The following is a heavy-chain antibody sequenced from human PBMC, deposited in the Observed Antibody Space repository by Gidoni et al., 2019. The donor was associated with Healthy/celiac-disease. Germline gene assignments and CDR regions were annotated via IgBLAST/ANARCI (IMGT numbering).Heavy chain of an antibody. CDR1: GYSFTSYW. V-gene: IGHV5-51*01. D-gene: IGHD2-15*01. CDR3: SVGGPDCSGGSCYNWFDP. J-gene: IGHJ5*02. CDR2: IYPGDSDT. Sequence: EVQLVQSGAEVKKPGESLKISCKGSGYSFTSYWIGWVRQMPGKGLEWMGIIYPGDSDTRYSPSFQGQVTISADKSISTAYLQWSSLKASDTAMYYCSVGGPDCSGGSCYNWFDPWGQGTLVTVSS.